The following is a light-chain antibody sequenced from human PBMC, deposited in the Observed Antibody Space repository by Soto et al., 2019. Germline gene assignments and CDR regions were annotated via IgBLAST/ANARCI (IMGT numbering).Light chain of an antibody. CDR2: GAS. J-gene: IGKJ1*01. V-gene: IGKV3-20*01. CDR3: QQYAASPWT. CDR1: QSVSTTY. Sequence: EIVLTQSPGTLSLSPGEGATLSCRASQSVSTTYFAWYQQKPGQAPRLVMYGASSRATGIPDSFSGSGSGTDFTLTISRLQPEDFAVYYCQQYAASPWTFGQGTRVEFK.